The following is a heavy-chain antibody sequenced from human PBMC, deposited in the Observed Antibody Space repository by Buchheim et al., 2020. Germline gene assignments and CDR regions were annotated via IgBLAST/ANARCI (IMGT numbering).Heavy chain of an antibody. CDR2: INHSGST. V-gene: IGHV4-34*01. J-gene: IGHJ5*02. D-gene: IGHD6-19*01. CDR3: ARTSYSSGWVRGP. CDR1: GGSFSGYY. Sequence: QVQLQQWGAGLLKPSETLSLTCAVYGGSFSGYYWSWIRQPPGKGLEWIGEINHSGSTNYNPSLKSRVTISVDTSKNQFSLKLSSVTAADTAVYYCARTSYSSGWVRGPWGQGTL.